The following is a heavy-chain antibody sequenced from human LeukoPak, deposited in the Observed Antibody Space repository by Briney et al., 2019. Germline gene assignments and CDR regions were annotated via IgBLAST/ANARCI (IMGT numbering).Heavy chain of an antibody. D-gene: IGHD3-9*01. Sequence: SGPTLVNPSQTLTLTCTFSGFSLSSPGGGVGWVRQPPGRALEWLSHIYWHDAKYYSPSLKSRLTITKDTSKNQVVLTMTNMDPVDTGTYFCAHLRATDWDFFDYWGQGTLVTVSS. CDR3: AHLRATDWDFFDY. CDR2: IYWHDAK. J-gene: IGHJ4*02. CDR1: GFSLSSPGGG. V-gene: IGHV2-5*01.